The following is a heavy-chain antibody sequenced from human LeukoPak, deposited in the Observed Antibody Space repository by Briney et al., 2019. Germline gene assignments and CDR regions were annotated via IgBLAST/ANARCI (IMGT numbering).Heavy chain of an antibody. J-gene: IGHJ3*02. CDR3: ARDYYYDNSGNDAFDI. Sequence: GGSLRLSCAASGFTFSDYYMSWIRQAPGKGLEWVSYISSSGSTIYYADSVKGRFTISRDNAKNSLYLQMNSLRAEDTAVYYCARDYYYDNSGNDAFDIWGQGTMVTVSS. D-gene: IGHD3-22*01. CDR1: GFTFSDYY. CDR2: ISSSGSTI. V-gene: IGHV3-11*04.